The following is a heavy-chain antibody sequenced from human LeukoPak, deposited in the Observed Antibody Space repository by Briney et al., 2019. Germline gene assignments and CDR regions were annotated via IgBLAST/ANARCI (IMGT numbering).Heavy chain of an antibody. Sequence: PGGSLRLSCAASGFTVSSNYMSWVRQAPGKGLEWVSVIYSGGSTYYADSVKGRFTISRDNSKNTLYLQMNSLRAEDTAVYYCARDYDSSGYYPFAVYWGQGTLVTVSS. V-gene: IGHV3-66*01. CDR1: GFTVSSNY. D-gene: IGHD3-22*01. CDR2: IYSGGST. J-gene: IGHJ4*02. CDR3: ARDYDSSGYYPFAVY.